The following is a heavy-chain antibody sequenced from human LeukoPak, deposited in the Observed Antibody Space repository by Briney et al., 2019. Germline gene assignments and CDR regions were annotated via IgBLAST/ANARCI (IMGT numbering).Heavy chain of an antibody. Sequence: GGSLRLSCAASGFTFSSYSMNWVRQAPGKGLEWVSSISSSNCIYYADSVKGRFTLSRDNAKNSLWLQMNSLRAEETAVYYCARGEGDSGGNFVGDYWGQGTLVTVSS. CDR2: ISSSNCI. CDR3: ARGEGDSGGNFVGDY. V-gene: IGHV3-21*01. J-gene: IGHJ4*02. D-gene: IGHD3-16*01. CDR1: GFTFSSYS.